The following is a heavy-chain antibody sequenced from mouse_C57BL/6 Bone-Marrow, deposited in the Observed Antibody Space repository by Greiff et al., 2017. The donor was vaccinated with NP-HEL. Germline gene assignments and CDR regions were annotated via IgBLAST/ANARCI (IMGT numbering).Heavy chain of an antibody. CDR2: ISSGGSYT. Sequence: EVKLMESGGDLVKPGGSLKLSCAASGFTFSSYGMSWVRQTPDKRLEWVATISSGGSYTYYPDSVKGRFTISRDNAKNTLYLQMSRLKSEDTAMYYCARHRFDYWGQGTTLTVAS. CDR1: GFTFSSYG. V-gene: IGHV5-6*01. CDR3: ARHRFDY. J-gene: IGHJ2*01.